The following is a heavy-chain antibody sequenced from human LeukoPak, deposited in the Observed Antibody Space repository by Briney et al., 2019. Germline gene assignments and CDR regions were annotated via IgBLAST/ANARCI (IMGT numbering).Heavy chain of an antibody. Sequence: GGALRLSCVASGFTFSSYWMSWVRQAPGKGLEWVANIKEDGSEKYYVDSVEGRFTISRGNPKNSLYLQMNSLRAEDTAVYYCARDTDFHFDYWGQGTLVTVSS. CDR2: IKEDGSEK. V-gene: IGHV3-7*05. J-gene: IGHJ4*02. CDR1: GFTFSSYW. CDR3: ARDTDFHFDY.